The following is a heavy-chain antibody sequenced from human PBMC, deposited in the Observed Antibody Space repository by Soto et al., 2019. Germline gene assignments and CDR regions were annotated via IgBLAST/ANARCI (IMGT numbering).Heavy chain of an antibody. CDR3: ASQWGHTAMIHNPHAFDI. D-gene: IGHD5-18*01. CDR2: ISSSSSYI. V-gene: IGHV3-21*01. Sequence: GGSLRLSCAASGFTFSSYSMNWVRQAPGKGLEWVSSISSSSSYIYYADSVKGRFTISRDNAKNSLYLQMNSLRAEDTAVYYCASQWGHTAMIHNPHAFDIWGQGIMVTVSS. CDR1: GFTFSSYS. J-gene: IGHJ3*02.